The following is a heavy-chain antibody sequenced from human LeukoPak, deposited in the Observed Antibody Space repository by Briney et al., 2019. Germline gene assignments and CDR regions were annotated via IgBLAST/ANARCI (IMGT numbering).Heavy chain of an antibody. J-gene: IGHJ4*02. CDR3: AKGFDFHFDY. CDR2: IRYDGSEK. Sequence: GGSLRLSCGASGFIFSNYSIHWVRQAPGKGLQWVAFIRYDGSEKYYADSVKGRFTISRDNSKNTLYLQMNSLRAEDTAVYYCAKGFDFHFDYWSQGTLVTVSS. D-gene: IGHD3-9*01. CDR1: GFIFSNYS. V-gene: IGHV3-30*02.